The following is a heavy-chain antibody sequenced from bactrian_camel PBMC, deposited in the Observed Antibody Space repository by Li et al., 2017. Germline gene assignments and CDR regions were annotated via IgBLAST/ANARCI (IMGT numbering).Heavy chain of an antibody. D-gene: IGHD3*01. CDR3: AADDSAYCIDRFFPEIDFGF. CDR1: ELAVTTRA. CDR2: ISGDSGRT. J-gene: IGHJ6*01. V-gene: IGHV3S40*01. Sequence: VQLVESGGGSVQAGSSLKLSCEASELAVTTRAMTWVRQAPGKGLEWVSLISGDSGRTYYADSVKGRFTISRDNAKNTVYLQMNSLKPEDTAVYYCAADDSAYCIDRFFPEIDFGFWGKGTQVTVS.